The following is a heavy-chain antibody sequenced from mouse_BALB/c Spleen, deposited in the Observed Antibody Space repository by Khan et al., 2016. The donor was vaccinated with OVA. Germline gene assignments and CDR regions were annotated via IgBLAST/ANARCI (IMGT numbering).Heavy chain of an antibody. Sequence: QVQLKESGAELAKPGASVKMSCKASGYTFTTYWMHWVKQRPGQGLEWIGYINPTSGYTYYNEKFKDRATLSADKSSSTAYMQLSSLTSEDSAVYYCTRDRIDYWGQGTTLTVSS. J-gene: IGHJ2*01. CDR3: TRDRIDY. V-gene: IGHV1-7*01. CDR2: INPTSGYT. CDR1: GYTFTTYW.